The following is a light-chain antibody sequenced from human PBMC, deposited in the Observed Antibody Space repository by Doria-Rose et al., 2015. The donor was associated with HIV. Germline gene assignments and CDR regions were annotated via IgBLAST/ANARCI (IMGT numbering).Light chain of an antibody. CDR1: QSFSSTY. V-gene: IGKV3-20*01. CDR2: DGS. CDR3: HQYGTSWT. J-gene: IGKJ1*01. Sequence: TQSPGTLSLSPGERATLSCRARQSFSSTYLAWYQQNPGQAPSLLIYDGSTRATGISDRFSASGSGTDFTLTINRLEPEDFALYYCHQYGTSWTFGQGTKVEI.